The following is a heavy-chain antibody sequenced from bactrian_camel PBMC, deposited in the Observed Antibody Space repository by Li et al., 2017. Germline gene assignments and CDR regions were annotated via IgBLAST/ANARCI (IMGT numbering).Heavy chain of an antibody. V-gene: IGHV3S9*01. CDR2: IDSDGET. CDR1: GPTYSRHC. Sequence: VQLVESGGGSVQAGGSLRLSCAASGPTYSRHCMGWIRQVSGKEREGVASIDSDGETTYADSVKGRFTISRDNAKNSVYLQMNSLKLEDTAMYYCAADFGPYCSGSYLARRANFEGQGTQVTVS. J-gene: IGHJ4*01. D-gene: IGHD2*01.